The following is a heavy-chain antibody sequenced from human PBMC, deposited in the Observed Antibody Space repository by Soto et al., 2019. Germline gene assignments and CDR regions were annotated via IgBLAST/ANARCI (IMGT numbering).Heavy chain of an antibody. CDR3: ARRGERWLPEDY. J-gene: IGHJ4*02. CDR1: GFTFHTYP. V-gene: IGHV3-23*01. D-gene: IGHD6-19*01. Sequence: EVQLLESGGGLVQPGGSLRLSCAASGFTFHTYPMTWVRQTPGKGLEWVSTISRGADDTQYADSVKGRFTLTRDDSKKTLYLQLNGLRAEDTAVYYCARRGERWLPEDYWGQGTLVTVSS. CDR2: ISRGADDT.